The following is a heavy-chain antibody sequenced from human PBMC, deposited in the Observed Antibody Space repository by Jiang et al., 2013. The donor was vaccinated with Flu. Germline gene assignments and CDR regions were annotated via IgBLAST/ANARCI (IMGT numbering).Heavy chain of an antibody. CDR1: GFTFSSYS. CDR2: ISSSSSYI. D-gene: IGHD6-13*01. V-gene: IGHV3-21*01. Sequence: QLVESGGGLVKPGGSLRLSCAASGFTFSSYSMNWVRQAPGKGLEWVSSISSSSSYIYYADSVKGRFTISRDNAKNSLYLQMNSLRAEDTAVYYCARELWLQLVSDYYYYGMDVWGQGTTVTVSS. J-gene: IGHJ6*02. CDR3: ARELWLQLVSDYYYYGMDV.